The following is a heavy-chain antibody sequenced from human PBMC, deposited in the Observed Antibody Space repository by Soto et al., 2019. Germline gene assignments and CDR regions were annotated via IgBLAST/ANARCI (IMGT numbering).Heavy chain of an antibody. CDR2: IYYSGST. J-gene: IGHJ6*02. D-gene: IGHD3-10*01. Sequence: KPSETLSLTCTVSGGSISSGDYYWSWIRQPPGKGLEWIGYIYYSGSTYYNPSLKSRVTISVDTSKNQFSLKLSSVTAADTAVYYCARHYGSGSYGYYYYGMDVWGQGTTATVSS. V-gene: IGHV4-30-4*01. CDR3: ARHYGSGSYGYYYYGMDV. CDR1: GGSISSGDYY.